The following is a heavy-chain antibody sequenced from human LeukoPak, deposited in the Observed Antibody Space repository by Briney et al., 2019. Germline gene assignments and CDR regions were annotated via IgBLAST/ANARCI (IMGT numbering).Heavy chain of an antibody. J-gene: IGHJ4*02. Sequence: SETLSLTCTVSGGSISSSRYYWGWIRQSPGKGLEWIGSIYFGGTTNYNPSLRSRVTISVDTSKNQFSLKLSSVTAADTAVYYCARRGVGAPIDYWGQGTLVTVSS. CDR2: IYFGGTT. CDR1: GGSISSSRYY. V-gene: IGHV4-39*01. D-gene: IGHD1-26*01. CDR3: ARRGVGAPIDY.